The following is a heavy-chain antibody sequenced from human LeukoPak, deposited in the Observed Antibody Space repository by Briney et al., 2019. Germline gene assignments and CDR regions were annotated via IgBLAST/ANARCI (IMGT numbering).Heavy chain of an antibody. Sequence: GGSLRLSCAASGFTFDDYAMHWVRQAPGKGLEWVSGISWNSGSIGYADSVKGRFTISRDNAKNSLYLQMNSLRAEDTAVYYCARDWENYGDYVDYFDYWGQGTLVTVSS. V-gene: IGHV3-9*01. CDR3: ARDWENYGDYVDYFDY. CDR2: ISWNSGSI. D-gene: IGHD4-17*01. CDR1: GFTFDDYA. J-gene: IGHJ4*02.